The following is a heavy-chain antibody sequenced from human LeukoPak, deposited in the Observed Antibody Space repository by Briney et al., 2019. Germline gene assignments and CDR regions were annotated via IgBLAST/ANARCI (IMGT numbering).Heavy chain of an antibody. CDR1: GYTFTGYY. CDR3: ARDRDGYNSYFDY. D-gene: IGHD5-24*01. J-gene: IGHJ4*02. CDR2: INPNSGGT. Sequence: ASVKVSCKASGYTFTGYYMHWVRQAPGQGLEWMGWINPNSGGTNYAQKFQGRVTMTRDTSISTAYMELSRLRSDDTAVYYCARDRDGYNSYFDYWDQGTLVTVSS. V-gene: IGHV1-2*02.